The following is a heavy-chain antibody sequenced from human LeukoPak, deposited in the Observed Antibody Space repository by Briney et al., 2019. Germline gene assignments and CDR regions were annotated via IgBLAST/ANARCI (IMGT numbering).Heavy chain of an antibody. J-gene: IGHJ4*02. CDR3: ARPMEGYSGSGSWYFDY. CDR1: GFTFSSYS. Sequence: GGSLRLSCAASGFTFSSYSMNWVRQAPGKGLEWVSSISGSSSYIYYADSVKGRFTISRDNAKNSLFLQMNSLRAEDTAVYYCARPMEGYSGSGSWYFDYWGQGTLVTVSS. V-gene: IGHV3-21*01. D-gene: IGHD3-10*01. CDR2: ISGSSSYI.